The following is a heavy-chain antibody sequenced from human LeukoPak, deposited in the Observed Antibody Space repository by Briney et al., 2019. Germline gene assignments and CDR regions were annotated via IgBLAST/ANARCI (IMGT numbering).Heavy chain of an antibody. V-gene: IGHV3-23*01. CDR3: AKDRRRGGYNEYYFDY. CDR1: GFTFSSYA. J-gene: IGHJ4*02. D-gene: IGHD5-24*01. CDR2: ISGSGGST. Sequence: PGGSLRLSCAASGFTFSSYAMSWVRQAPGKGLEWVSAISGSGGSTYYADSVKGRFTISRDNSKNTLYLQMNSLRAEDTAVYYCAKDRRRGGYNEYYFDYWGQGTLVTVSS.